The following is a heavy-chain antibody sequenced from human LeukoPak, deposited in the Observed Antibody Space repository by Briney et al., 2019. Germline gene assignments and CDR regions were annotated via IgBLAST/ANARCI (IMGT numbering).Heavy chain of an antibody. Sequence: GESLKSSCQGSGYSFTNYWISWVRQMPGKGLEWMGRIDPSDSYTTYSPSFQGHVTISTDKSISTTYLQWSSLKASDTAMYYCARLDSRGYSEYWGQGTLVTVSS. CDR2: IDPSDSYT. D-gene: IGHD3-22*01. CDR3: ARLDSRGYSEY. CDR1: GYSFTNYW. J-gene: IGHJ4*02. V-gene: IGHV5-10-1*01.